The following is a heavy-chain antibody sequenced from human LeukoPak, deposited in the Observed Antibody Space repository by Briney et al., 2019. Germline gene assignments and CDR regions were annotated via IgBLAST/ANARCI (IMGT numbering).Heavy chain of an antibody. CDR3: ARLAVAASDMDV. Sequence: SETLSLTCTASGGSISSYYWSWIRQPAGEGLEWIGRIYTSGSTNYNPSLTGRVTMSVDTSKNQFSLKLSSVTAAATAVYYCARLAVAASDMDVWGKGTTVTVSS. D-gene: IGHD6-19*01. V-gene: IGHV4-4*07. CDR1: GGSISSYY. CDR2: IYTSGST. J-gene: IGHJ6*03.